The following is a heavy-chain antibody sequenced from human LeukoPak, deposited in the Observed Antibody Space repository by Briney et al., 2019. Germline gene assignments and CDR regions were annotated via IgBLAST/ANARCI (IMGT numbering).Heavy chain of an antibody. CDR1: GGTFSSYT. CDR2: IIPIPGIA. J-gene: IGHJ3*02. D-gene: IGHD3-3*01. CDR3: ARDLGFYDFWSGPLNAFDI. V-gene: IGHV1-69*04. Sequence: SVKVSCKASGGTFSSYTISWVRQAPGQGLEWMGRIIPIPGIANYAQKFQGRVTITADKSTSTAYMELSSLRSEDTAVYYCARDLGFYDFWSGPLNAFDIWGQGTMVTVSS.